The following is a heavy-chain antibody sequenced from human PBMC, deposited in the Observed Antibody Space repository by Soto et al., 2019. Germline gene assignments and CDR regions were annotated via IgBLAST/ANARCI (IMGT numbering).Heavy chain of an antibody. Sequence: GASVKVSCKASGYTFTSYGISWMRQATGQGLEWMGWISAYNGNTNYAQKLQGRVTMTTDTSTSTAYMELRSLRSDDTAVYYCARDRYVSDYDLWSGPSRYYYGMDVWGQGTTVTLSS. CDR2: ISAYNGNT. CDR1: GYTFTSYG. CDR3: ARDRYVSDYDLWSGPSRYYYGMDV. J-gene: IGHJ6*02. D-gene: IGHD3-3*01. V-gene: IGHV1-18*04.